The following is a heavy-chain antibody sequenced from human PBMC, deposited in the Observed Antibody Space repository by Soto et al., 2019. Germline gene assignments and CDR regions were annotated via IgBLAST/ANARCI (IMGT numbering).Heavy chain of an antibody. Sequence: QVQLQQWGAGLLKPSETLSLTCAVYGGSFSGYYWSWIRQPPGKGLEWIGEINHSGSTNYNPSLKRRVTXXVXTXRNQFSLKLSSVTAADTAVYYCARGYYGSGLNWFDPWGQGTLVTVSS. D-gene: IGHD3-10*01. CDR3: ARGYYGSGLNWFDP. V-gene: IGHV4-34*01. CDR1: GGSFSGYY. J-gene: IGHJ5*02. CDR2: INHSGST.